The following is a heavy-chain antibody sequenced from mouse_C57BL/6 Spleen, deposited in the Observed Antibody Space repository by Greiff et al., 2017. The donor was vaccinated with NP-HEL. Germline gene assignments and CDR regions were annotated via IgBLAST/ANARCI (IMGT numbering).Heavy chain of an antibody. Sequence: QVQLQQPGTELVKPGASVKLSCKASGYTFTSYWMHWVKQRPGQGLEWIGNINPSNGGTNYNEKFKSKATLTVDKSSSTAYMQLSSLTSEDSAVYDCARSAEGYYAWFAYWGQGTLVTVSA. V-gene: IGHV1-53*01. CDR1: GYTFTSYW. J-gene: IGHJ3*01. CDR2: INPSNGGT. CDR3: ARSAEGYYAWFAY. D-gene: IGHD2-3*01.